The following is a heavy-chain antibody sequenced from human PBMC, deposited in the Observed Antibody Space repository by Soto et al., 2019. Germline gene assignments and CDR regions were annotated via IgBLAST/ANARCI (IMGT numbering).Heavy chain of an antibody. CDR2: INPSGGSS. Sequence: VSCTASGYTFTSYYMHWVRQAPGQGLEWMGIINPSGGSSSYAQKFQGRVTMTRDTSTSTVYMELSSLRSEDTAVYYCASGTIYLYFDYWGQGTLVTVSS. CDR1: GYTFTSYY. CDR3: ASGTIYLYFDY. D-gene: IGHD1-26*01. V-gene: IGHV1-46*01. J-gene: IGHJ4*02.